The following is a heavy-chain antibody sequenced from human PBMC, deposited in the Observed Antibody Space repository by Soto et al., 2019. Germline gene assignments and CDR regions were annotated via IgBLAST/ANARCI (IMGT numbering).Heavy chain of an antibody. Sequence: SVKVSCKASGGTFSSYAISWVRQAPGQGLEWMGGIIPIFGTANYAQKFQGRVTITADESTSTAYMELSSLRSEDTAVYYCASQGDPRFVGYGMDVWGQGTTVTVSS. CDR3: ASQGDPRFVGYGMDV. V-gene: IGHV1-69*13. D-gene: IGHD3-16*01. CDR1: GGTFSSYA. J-gene: IGHJ6*02. CDR2: IIPIFGTA.